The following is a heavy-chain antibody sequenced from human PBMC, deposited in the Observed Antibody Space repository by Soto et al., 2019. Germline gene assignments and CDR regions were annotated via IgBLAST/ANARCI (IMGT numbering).Heavy chain of an antibody. J-gene: IGHJ4*02. Sequence: QVHLVQSGAEVKKPGASVKVSCKASGYTLTSYGITWVRQAPGQGLEWMGWISAHNGNTDYAQKLQGRVIVTRDTSTSTAYMELRSLRSDDTAVYYCARGRYGDYWGQGARVTVSS. CDR1: GYTLTSYG. D-gene: IGHD1-1*01. CDR2: ISAHNGNT. CDR3: ARGRYGDY. V-gene: IGHV1-18*01.